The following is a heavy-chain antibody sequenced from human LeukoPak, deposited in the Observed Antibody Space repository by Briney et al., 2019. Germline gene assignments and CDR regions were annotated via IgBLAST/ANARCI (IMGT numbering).Heavy chain of an antibody. J-gene: IGHJ4*02. Sequence: SETLSLTCTVSGYSISSGYYWGWIRQPPGKGLEWIGSIDYSGSTYYNPSLKSRVTISVDTSKNQFSLKLRSVTAADTAVYYCAREVVAARGKFFYYFDYWGQGTLVTVSS. CDR1: GYSISSGYY. CDR2: IDYSGST. D-gene: IGHD2-15*01. CDR3: AREVVAARGKFFYYFDY. V-gene: IGHV4-38-2*02.